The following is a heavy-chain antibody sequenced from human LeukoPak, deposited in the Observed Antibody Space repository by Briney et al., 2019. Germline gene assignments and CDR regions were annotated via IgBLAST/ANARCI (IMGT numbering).Heavy chain of an antibody. CDR1: RFIFSTYW. J-gene: IGHJ3*02. CDR2: IKQDGSEK. Sequence: GGSLRLSCAASRFIFSTYWMTWVRQAPGKGLEWVANIKQDGSEKYYVDSLRGRFTISRDNAKNLLYLQMNSLRAEDTAVYYCARGLPTWVDAFDIWGQGTMVTVSS. CDR3: ARGLPTWVDAFDI. D-gene: IGHD1-26*01. V-gene: IGHV3-7*01.